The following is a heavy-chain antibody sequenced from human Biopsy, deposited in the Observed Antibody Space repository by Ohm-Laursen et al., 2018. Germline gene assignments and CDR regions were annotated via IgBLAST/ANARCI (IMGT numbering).Heavy chain of an antibody. V-gene: IGHV4-59*08. CDR3: ARLSTLFGVADFTDD. J-gene: IGHJ4*02. CDR1: GASVRGHF. Sequence: GTLSLTCPLSGASVRGHFLTWIRQPPGKGLQWIGSISNSGTTKSSPSLKSRVNISLHTSKNQFSLKLTSVTAADTAVYYCARLSTLFGVADFTDDWGQGTLVTVSS. CDR2: ISNSGTT. D-gene: IGHD3-3*01.